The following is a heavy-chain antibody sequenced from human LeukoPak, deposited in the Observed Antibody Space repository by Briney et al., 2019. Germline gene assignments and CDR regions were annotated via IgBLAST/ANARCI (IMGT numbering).Heavy chain of an antibody. D-gene: IGHD3-10*01. V-gene: IGHV1-69*04. CDR1: GGTFSSYA. Sequence: SVKVSCKASGGTFSSYAISWVRQAPGQGLEWMGRIIPIFGIANYAQKFQGRVTITADKSTSTAYMELSSLRSEDTAVYYCARPSFGNYGMDVWGQGTTVTVFS. CDR2: IIPIFGIA. J-gene: IGHJ6*02. CDR3: ARPSFGNYGMDV.